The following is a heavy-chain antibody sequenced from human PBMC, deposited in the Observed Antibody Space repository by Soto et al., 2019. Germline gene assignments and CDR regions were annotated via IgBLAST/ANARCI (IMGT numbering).Heavy chain of an antibody. D-gene: IGHD6-19*01. J-gene: IGHJ5*02. Sequence: SETLSLTCTVSGGSISSGGYYWSWIRQHPGKGLEWIGYIYYSGSTYYNPSLKSRVTISVDTSKNQFSLKLSSVTAADTAVYYCARTFCGYSSGWCGNWFDPWGQGTLVTVSS. CDR1: GGSISSGGYY. CDR3: ARTFCGYSSGWCGNWFDP. CDR2: IYYSGST. V-gene: IGHV4-31*03.